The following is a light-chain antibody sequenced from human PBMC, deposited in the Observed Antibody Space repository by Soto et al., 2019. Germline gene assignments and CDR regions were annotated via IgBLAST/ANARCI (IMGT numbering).Light chain of an antibody. CDR1: QGSNHY. Sequence: DIQMTQSPSSLSASVADGVTMTCRASQGSNHYIACFQQKPGKAPKSLIFAASSLKSGVPSRFSGSGSGTDFSLTISSLQPEDFATYYCQQYNSYPPTFGQGTKVEIK. CDR3: QQYNSYPPT. CDR2: AAS. J-gene: IGKJ1*01. V-gene: IGKV1-16*01.